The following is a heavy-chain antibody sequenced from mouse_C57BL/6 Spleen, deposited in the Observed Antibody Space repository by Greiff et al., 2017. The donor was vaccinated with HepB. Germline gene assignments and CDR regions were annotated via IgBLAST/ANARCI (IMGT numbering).Heavy chain of an antibody. V-gene: IGHV1-59*01. CDR1: GYTFTSYW. CDR2: IDPSDSYT. D-gene: IGHD3-3*01. CDR3: ARRGRVYAMDY. Sequence: QVQLQQPGAELVRPGPSVKLSCKASGYTFTSYWMHWVKQRPGQGLEWIGVIDPSDSYTNYNQKFKGKATLTVDTSSSTAYMQLSSLTSEDSAVYYCARRGRVYAMDYWGQGTSVTVSS. J-gene: IGHJ4*01.